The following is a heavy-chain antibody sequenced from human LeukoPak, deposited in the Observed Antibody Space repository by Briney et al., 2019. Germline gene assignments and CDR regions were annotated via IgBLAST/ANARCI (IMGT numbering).Heavy chain of an antibody. CDR3: ATGWNDGYYYYGMDV. D-gene: IGHD1-1*01. CDR1: GYTLTELS. V-gene: IGHV1-24*01. J-gene: IGHJ6*04. CDR2: FDPEDGET. Sequence: ASVKVSCKVSGYTLTELSMHWVRQAPGKGLEWMGGFDPEDGETIYAQKFQGRVTMTEDTSTDTAYMELSGLRSEDTAVYYCATGWNDGYYYYGMDVWGKGTTVTVSS.